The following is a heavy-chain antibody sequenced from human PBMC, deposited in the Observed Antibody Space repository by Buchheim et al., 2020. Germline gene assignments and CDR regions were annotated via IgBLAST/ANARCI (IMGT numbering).Heavy chain of an antibody. CDR1: GFAFNTHA. CDR2: IWYDGSEK. CDR3: AKTALLWFGELPTYFDY. V-gene: IGHV3-30*02. J-gene: IGHJ4*02. D-gene: IGHD3-10*01. Sequence: QVQLVESGGGVVQPGESLRLSCAASGFAFNTHAMHWVRQAPGKGLEWVAFIWYDGSEKHYIDSVKGRFSISRDNSKNTLYLQMNSLRAEDTAVYYCAKTALLWFGELPTYFDYWGQGTL.